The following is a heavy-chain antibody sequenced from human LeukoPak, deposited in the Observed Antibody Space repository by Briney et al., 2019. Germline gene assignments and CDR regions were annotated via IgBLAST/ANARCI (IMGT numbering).Heavy chain of an antibody. V-gene: IGHV1-69*02. CDR2: IIPILGIA. D-gene: IGHD2-2*01. CDR3: ARALGYCSSTSCSIDAFDI. CDR1: GGTFSSYT. Sequence: GSLVKVSCKASGGTFSSYTISWVRQAPGQGLEWMGRIIPILGIANYAQKFQGRVTITADKSTSTAYMELSSLRSEDTAVYYCARALGYCSSTSCSIDAFDIWGQGTMVTVSS. J-gene: IGHJ3*02.